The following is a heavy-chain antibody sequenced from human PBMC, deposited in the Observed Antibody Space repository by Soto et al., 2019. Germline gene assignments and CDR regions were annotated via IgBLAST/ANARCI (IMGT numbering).Heavy chain of an antibody. CDR3: ARGPNITMVRGVFSV. Sequence: SETLSLTSAVYGASFSGYYWSWIRQPPGKGLEWMGEINHSGSTNYNPSLKSRVTISVDTSKNQFSLKLSSVTAADTAVYYCARGPNITMVRGVFSVWGQGTLVTVSS. J-gene: IGHJ4*02. CDR2: INHSGST. D-gene: IGHD3-10*01. V-gene: IGHV4-34*01. CDR1: GASFSGYY.